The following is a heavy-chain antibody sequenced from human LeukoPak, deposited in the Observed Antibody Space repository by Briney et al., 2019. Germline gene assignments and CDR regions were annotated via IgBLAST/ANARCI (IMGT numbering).Heavy chain of an antibody. V-gene: IGHV3-74*01. CDR3: ARANPGMAFDY. J-gene: IGHJ4*02. D-gene: IGHD6-13*01. CDR2: INTDGSFT. CDR1: XFTFSTYL. Sequence: GGSLRLSCAASXFTFSTYLMYWVRHAPRKGLVCVSHINTDGSFTSYADSVKGRFTIFRDNAKNTLYLQMNSLRAEDTAVYYCARANPGMAFDYWGQGTLVTVSS.